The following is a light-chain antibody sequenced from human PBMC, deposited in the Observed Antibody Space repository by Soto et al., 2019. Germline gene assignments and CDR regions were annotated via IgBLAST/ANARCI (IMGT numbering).Light chain of an antibody. V-gene: IGKV3-20*01. CDR1: QTVSGSY. J-gene: IGKJ5*01. CDR2: GAS. Sequence: ESVLTQSPGTLSLSPGERATLSCRASQTVSGSYVAWYQQKPGQTPRLLIYGASSRATGIPDRFSGSVSGTDFTLTITRLEPEDFAVFYCQQYGSSEIIFGQGTRLEIK. CDR3: QQYGSSEII.